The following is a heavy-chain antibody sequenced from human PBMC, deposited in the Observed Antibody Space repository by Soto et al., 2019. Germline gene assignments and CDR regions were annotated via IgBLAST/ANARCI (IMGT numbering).Heavy chain of an antibody. V-gene: IGHV4-30-4*01. J-gene: IGHJ4*02. CDR3: ARTGHSSGWSEDYFDY. CDR1: GGSISSGDYY. Sequence: PSETLSLTCTVSGGSISSGDYYWSWIRQPPGKGLEWIGYIYYSGSTYYNPSLKSRVTISVDTSKNQFSLKLSSVTAADTAVYYCARTGHSSGWSEDYFDYWGQGTLVTVSS. D-gene: IGHD6-19*01. CDR2: IYYSGST.